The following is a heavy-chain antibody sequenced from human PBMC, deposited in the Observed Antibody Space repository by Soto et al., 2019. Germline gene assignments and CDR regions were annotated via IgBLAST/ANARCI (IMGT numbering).Heavy chain of an antibody. CDR1: GGSISSCSYY. J-gene: IGHJ5*02. CDR2: IYYSGST. CDR3: AIDSSSWSTNNWFDP. Sequence: PWETLSLTCTVSGGSISSCSYYWGWIRQPPGQGLEWIGSIYYSGSTYYNPSLKSRVTISVDTSKNQFSLKLSSVTAADTAVYYCAIDSSSWSTNNWFDPWGQGTLVTVSS. V-gene: IGHV4-39*02. D-gene: IGHD6-13*01.